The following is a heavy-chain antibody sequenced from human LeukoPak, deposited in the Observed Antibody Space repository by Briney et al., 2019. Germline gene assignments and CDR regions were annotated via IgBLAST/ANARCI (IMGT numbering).Heavy chain of an antibody. CDR2: IYYSGST. V-gene: IGHV4-39*07. CDR3: ARAGYGDSDFDY. D-gene: IGHD4-17*01. J-gene: IGHJ4*02. Sequence: PSETLSLTCTVSGGSISSSSYYWGWIRQPPGKGLEWIGSIYYSGSTYYNPSLKSRVTISVDTSKNQFSLKLNSVTAADTAVYYCARAGYGDSDFDYWGQGTLVTVSS. CDR1: GGSISSSSYY.